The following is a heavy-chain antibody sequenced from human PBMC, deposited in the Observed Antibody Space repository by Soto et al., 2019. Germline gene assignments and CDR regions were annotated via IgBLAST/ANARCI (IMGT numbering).Heavy chain of an antibody. CDR1: GFNFSWHS. CDR3: AIQMSRFLEWLLPLDV. D-gene: IGHD3-3*01. CDR2: ISLDGDKK. J-gene: IGHJ6*02. Sequence: QVQLVESGGGVGQPGRSLRLACEVSGFNFSWHSMHWVRQAPGKGLEWVAVISLDGDKKYYADSVKGRFTSSRENSKNSLSLHIGSLRFDDTSVYYCAIQMSRFLEWLLPLDVWGQWTTVTVSS. V-gene: IGHV3-30*04.